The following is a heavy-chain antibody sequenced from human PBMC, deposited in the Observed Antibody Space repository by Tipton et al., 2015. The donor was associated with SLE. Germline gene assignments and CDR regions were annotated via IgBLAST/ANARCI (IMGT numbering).Heavy chain of an antibody. V-gene: IGHV4-38-2*02. J-gene: IGHJ4*02. CDR1: GSSIRSNYY. Sequence: TLSLTCTVTGSSIRSNYYWGWIRLPPGKGLEWIGSIYHTGTTYLSPSLKSRVTISVDTSNSQFSLKLTSVTAADTAVYYCARGTFNLLGLEADWAQGTLVTVSS. D-gene: IGHD2-15*01. CDR2: IYHTGTT. CDR3: ARGTFNLLGLEAD.